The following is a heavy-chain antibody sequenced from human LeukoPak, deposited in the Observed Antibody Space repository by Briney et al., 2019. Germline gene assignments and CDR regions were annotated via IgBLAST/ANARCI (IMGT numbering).Heavy chain of an antibody. CDR1: GYSLTSYW. CDR2: IYPGDSDT. Sequence: PGESLKISCKGSGYSLTSYWIGWVRQMPGKGLEWMGIIYPGDSDTRYSPSFQGQVTISADKSISTAYLQWSSLKASDTAMYYCARSELGYYDILTGYSSAGAYYFGYWGQGTLVTVSS. J-gene: IGHJ4*02. D-gene: IGHD3-9*01. CDR3: ARSELGYYDILTGYSSAGAYYFGY. V-gene: IGHV5-51*01.